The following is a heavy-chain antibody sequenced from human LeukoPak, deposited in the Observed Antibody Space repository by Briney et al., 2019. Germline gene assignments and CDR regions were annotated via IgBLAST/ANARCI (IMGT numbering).Heavy chain of an antibody. CDR1: GGSFSGYY. Sequence: SETLSLTCAVYGGSFSGYYWSWIRQPPGKGLEWIGEINHSGSTNYNPSLKSRVTISVDTSKNQFSLKLSSVTAADTAVYYCARGRKDIVVVVAAAWRYWGQGTLVTVSS. J-gene: IGHJ4*02. CDR3: ARGRKDIVVVVAAAWRY. CDR2: INHSGST. D-gene: IGHD2-15*01. V-gene: IGHV4-34*01.